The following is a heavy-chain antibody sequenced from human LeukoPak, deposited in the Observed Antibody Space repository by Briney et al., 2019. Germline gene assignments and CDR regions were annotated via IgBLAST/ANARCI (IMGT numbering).Heavy chain of an antibody. J-gene: IGHJ3*02. V-gene: IGHV4-59*01. CDR1: GGSFSGYY. D-gene: IGHD5-24*01. Sequence: SETLSLTCAVYGGSFSGYYWSWIRQPPGKGLEWIGYIYYSGSTDYNPSLKSRVTISVDTSKNQFSLKLSSVTAADTAVYYCAREMATIRGGEDAFDIWGQGTMVTVSS. CDR2: IYYSGST. CDR3: AREMATIRGGEDAFDI.